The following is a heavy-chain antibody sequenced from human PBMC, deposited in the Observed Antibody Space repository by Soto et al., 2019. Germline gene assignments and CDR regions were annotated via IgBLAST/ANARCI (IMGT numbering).Heavy chain of an antibody. CDR3: ARGRPCSRPSKPYYYMHV. D-gene: IGHD2-15*01. CDR2: INHSGST. V-gene: IGHV4-34*01. J-gene: IGHJ6*03. Sequence: LSLTCAVYGGSFSGYYWSWIRQPPGKGLEWIGEINHSGSTNYNPSLKSRVTISVDTSKNQFSLKLSSVTAADTAVYYCARGRPCSRPSKPYYYMHVWGKGTTVSVSS. CDR1: GGSFSGYY.